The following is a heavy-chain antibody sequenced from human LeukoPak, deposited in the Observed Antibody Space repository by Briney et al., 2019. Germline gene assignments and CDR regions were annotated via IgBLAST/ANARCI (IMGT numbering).Heavy chain of an antibody. J-gene: IGHJ4*02. Sequence: PGGSLRLSCAASGFTFSDYYMSWIRQAPGKGLEWVSYISSSGSTIYYADSVKGRFTISRDNAKNSLYLQMNSLRAEDTAVYYCAGTYYYGSGIYDFWGQGTPVTVSS. CDR2: ISSSGSTI. CDR3: AGTYYYGSGIYDF. V-gene: IGHV3-11*04. D-gene: IGHD3-10*01. CDR1: GFTFSDYY.